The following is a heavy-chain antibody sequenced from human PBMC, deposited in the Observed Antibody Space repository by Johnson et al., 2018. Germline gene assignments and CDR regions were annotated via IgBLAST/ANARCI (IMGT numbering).Heavy chain of an antibody. J-gene: IGHJ1*01. CDR1: GFTFDDYA. D-gene: IGHD3-22*01. Sequence: VQLVESGGGLVQPGRSXRLSCAGSGFTFDDYAMHWVRQAPGKGLEWVSGISWNSGSIGYADSVKGRFTISRDNAKNSLYLQMNSLRAEDTALYYCAKELYYYDSNDGGYFQHWGQGTLVTVSS. V-gene: IGHV3-9*01. CDR3: AKELYYYDSNDGGYFQH. CDR2: ISWNSGSI.